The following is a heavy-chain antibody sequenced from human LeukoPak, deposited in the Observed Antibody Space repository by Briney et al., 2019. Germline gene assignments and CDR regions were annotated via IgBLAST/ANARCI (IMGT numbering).Heavy chain of an antibody. Sequence: SETLSLTCAVYVGSFSGYYWSWIRQPPGKGLEWIGEINHSGSTNYNPSLKSRVTISVDMCKNQFALTLRSVTAADTAVYYCARQIKGGVVPTTRPPRTYGIDVWGKGTTVTGSS. CDR3: ARQIKGGVVPTTRPPRTYGIDV. V-gene: IGHV4-34*01. CDR2: INHSGST. CDR1: VGSFSGYY. J-gene: IGHJ6*04. D-gene: IGHD3-16*01.